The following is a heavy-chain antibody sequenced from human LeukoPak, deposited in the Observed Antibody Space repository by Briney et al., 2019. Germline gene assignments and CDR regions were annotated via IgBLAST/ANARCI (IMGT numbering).Heavy chain of an antibody. V-gene: IGHV1-18*01. D-gene: IGHD2-2*01. J-gene: IGHJ6*02. Sequence: GASVKVSCKASGYTFTSYGISWVRQAPGQGLEWMGWISAYNGNTNHAQKLQGRVTMTTDTSTSTAYMELRSLRSDDTAVYYCARDQIVVVPAAIVYYYYGMDVWGQGTTVTVSS. CDR3: ARDQIVVVPAAIVYYYYGMDV. CDR2: ISAYNGNT. CDR1: GYTFTSYG.